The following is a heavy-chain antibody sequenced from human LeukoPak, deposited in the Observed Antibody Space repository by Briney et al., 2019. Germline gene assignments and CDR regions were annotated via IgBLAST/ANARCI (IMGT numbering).Heavy chain of an antibody. CDR2: IKADGSEE. CDR3: ARDYTATGAMDV. V-gene: IGHV3-7*01. J-gene: IGHJ6*02. Sequence: GGSLRLSCAASGFTFSSFWMTWVRQTPGKGLEWVANIKADGSEEYYLDSVKGRFTISRDNAKNSLFLQMNSLRAEDTALYYCARDYTATGAMDVWGQGTTVTVS. CDR1: GFTFSSFW. D-gene: IGHD2-21*02.